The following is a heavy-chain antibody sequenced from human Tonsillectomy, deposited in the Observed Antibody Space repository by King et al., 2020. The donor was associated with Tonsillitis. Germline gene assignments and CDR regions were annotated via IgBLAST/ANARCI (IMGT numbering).Heavy chain of an antibody. CDR3: AKDRRGHCSGGSCYGVDF. D-gene: IGHD2-15*01. CDR2: ISDDGNIT. V-gene: IGHV3-23*04. J-gene: IGHJ4*02. CDR1: GFTFSSYA. Sequence: VQLVESGGGLVQPGGSLRLSCAASGFTFSSYAMNWVRQAPGKGLEWGSSISDDGNITYYAESVNGRFTISRDNSKNTLYVQMNSLRAEDPALYYCAKDRRGHCSGGSCYGVDFWGQGTRVTVSS.